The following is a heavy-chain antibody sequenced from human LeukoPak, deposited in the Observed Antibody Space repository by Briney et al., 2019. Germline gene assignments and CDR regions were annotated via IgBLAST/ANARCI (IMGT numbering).Heavy chain of an antibody. V-gene: IGHV3-23*01. Sequence: GGSLRLSCAVSGITLSNYGMSWVRQAPGKGLEWVSAISGSGGSTYYADSVKGRFTISRDNSKNTLYLQMNSLRAEDTAVYYCAGIQGFGELSDQPDYWGQGTLVTVSS. CDR3: AGIQGFGELSDQPDY. CDR2: ISGSGGST. D-gene: IGHD3-10*01. J-gene: IGHJ4*02. CDR1: GITLSNYG.